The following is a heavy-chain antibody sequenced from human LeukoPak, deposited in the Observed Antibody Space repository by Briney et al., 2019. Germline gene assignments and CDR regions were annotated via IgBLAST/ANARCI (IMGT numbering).Heavy chain of an antibody. J-gene: IGHJ4*02. V-gene: IGHV1-2*02. CDR3: ARGYYYGSGSSDY. D-gene: IGHD3-10*01. CDR2: INPNSGGT. CDR1: GYTFTGYY. Sequence: ASVKVSFKASGYTFTGYYMHWVRQAPGQGLEWMGWINPNSGGTNYAQKFQGRVTMTRDTSISTAYMELSRLRSDDTAVYYCARGYYYGSGSSDYWGQGTLVTVSS.